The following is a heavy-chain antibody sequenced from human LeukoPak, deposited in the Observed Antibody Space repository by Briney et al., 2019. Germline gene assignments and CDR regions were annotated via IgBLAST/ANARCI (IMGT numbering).Heavy chain of an antibody. CDR1: GFAFDTYG. CDR2: IWYDGINK. D-gene: IGHD3-16*02. CDR3: AKDMRVLD. Sequence: GGSLRLSCVASGFAFDTYGMHWVRQAPGKGLEWVGVIWYDGINKFYGDSVKGRFTISRDNSKNTLYLQMNSLRREDSAVYYCAKDMRVLDWSQGTLVTVSS. J-gene: IGHJ4*02. V-gene: IGHV3-33*03.